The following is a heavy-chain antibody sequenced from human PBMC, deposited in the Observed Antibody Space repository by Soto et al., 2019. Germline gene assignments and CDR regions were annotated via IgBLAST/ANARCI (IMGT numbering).Heavy chain of an antibody. D-gene: IGHD2-21*02. CDR3: AREGTVVTPDHYYYGMDV. Sequence: QVQLVQSGAEVKKPGSSVKVSCKASGGTFSSYAISWVRQAPGQGLEWMGGIIPIFGTANYAQKFQGRVTITADESTSTAYMELSSLRSEDTAVYYCAREGTVVTPDHYYYGMDVWGQGTTVTVSS. CDR1: GGTFSSYA. J-gene: IGHJ6*02. V-gene: IGHV1-69*12. CDR2: IIPIFGTA.